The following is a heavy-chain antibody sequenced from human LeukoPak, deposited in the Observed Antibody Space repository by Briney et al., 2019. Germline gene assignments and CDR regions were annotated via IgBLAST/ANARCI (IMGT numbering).Heavy chain of an antibody. CDR1: GYTFTGYY. D-gene: IGHD3-10*01. V-gene: IGHV1-2*02. CDR2: IYPNRGDT. Sequence: ASVKVSCKATGYTFTGYYMHGVRQAAGQGVEWVGCIYPNRGDTNYAQKFQGRVTMTRDTSISTAYMELSRLRSDDTAVYYCARDGIGGFGEYYYYYYYMDVWGKGTTVTISS. J-gene: IGHJ6*03. CDR3: ARDGIGGFGEYYYYYYYMDV.